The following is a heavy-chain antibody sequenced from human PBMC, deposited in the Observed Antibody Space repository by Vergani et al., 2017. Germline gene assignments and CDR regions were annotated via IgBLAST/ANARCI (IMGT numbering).Heavy chain of an antibody. CDR1: GGTFSSYA. D-gene: IGHD2-2*02. CDR3: AGIRRDCSSTCCYRRFRYHMNV. Sequence: QVQLVQSGAEVKKPGSSVKVSCQASGGTFSSYAISWVRQAPGQGLEWMGGIIPIFGTANYAQKFQGRVTITADESTSTAYMALSSLRSEDTAVYYCAGIRRDCSSTCCYRRFRYHMNVWGKGTTVTVSS. CDR2: IIPIFGTA. V-gene: IGHV1-69*01. J-gene: IGHJ6*03.